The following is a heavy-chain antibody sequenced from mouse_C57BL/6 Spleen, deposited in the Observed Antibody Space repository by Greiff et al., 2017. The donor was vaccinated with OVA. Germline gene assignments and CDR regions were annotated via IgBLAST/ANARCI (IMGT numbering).Heavy chain of an antibody. Sequence: VQLQQSGAELVKPGASVKMSCKASGYTFTSYWITWVKQRPGQGLEWIGDIYPGSGSTNYNENFKSKATLTVDTSSSTAYMQLSSLTSEDSAVYYCARSGVGDAMDYWGQGTSVTVSS. CDR1: GYTFTSYW. CDR2: IYPGSGST. J-gene: IGHJ4*01. CDR3: ARSGVGDAMDY. D-gene: IGHD1-1*02. V-gene: IGHV1-55*01.